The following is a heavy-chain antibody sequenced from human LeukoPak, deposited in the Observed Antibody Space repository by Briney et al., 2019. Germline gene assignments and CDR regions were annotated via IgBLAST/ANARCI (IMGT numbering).Heavy chain of an antibody. J-gene: IGHJ4*02. V-gene: IGHV4-59*01. CDR2: IYYSGST. Sequence: SETLSLTCTISGGSLNNYYWSWIRQPPGKGLEWIGYIYYSGSTTYNPSLKSRVTISVDSSKNQFSLRLTSVTAADTAVYFCAREGRQDYVYFDYWGQGALVTVSS. CDR3: AREGRQDYVYFDY. D-gene: IGHD4-17*01. CDR1: GGSLNNYY.